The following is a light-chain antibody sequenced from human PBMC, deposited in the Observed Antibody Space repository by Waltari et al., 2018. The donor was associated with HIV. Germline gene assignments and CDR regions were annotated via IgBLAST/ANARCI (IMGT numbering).Light chain of an antibody. CDR2: DVS. CDR1: SSAVGAYHL. J-gene: IGLJ3*02. CDR3: CSYVSEIVPCV. V-gene: IGLV2-23*02. Sequence: QTALTQPASVSGSPGQSITISCTGTSSAVGAYHLVSWYQQHPGKAPRLIIYDVSERPAVVSNRFTGSKSGNTASLTISGLQAEDEADYYCCSYVSEIVPCVFGGGTKLTVL.